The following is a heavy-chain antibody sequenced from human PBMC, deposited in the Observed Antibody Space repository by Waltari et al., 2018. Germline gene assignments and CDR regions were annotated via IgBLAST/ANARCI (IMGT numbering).Heavy chain of an antibody. Sequence: QVQLQESGPGLVKPSETLSLTCTVSGGSISSHYWSWIRQPPGKGLEWIGYIYYSGSTNYNPPLKSRVTISVETSKNQFSRKRSSGTAADTAGYYWAGGVGGSSAPWFDPWGQGTLVTVSS. V-gene: IGHV4-59*11. J-gene: IGHJ5*02. CDR1: GGSISSHY. CDR2: IYYSGST. CDR3: AGGVGGSSAPWFDP. D-gene: IGHD6-6*01.